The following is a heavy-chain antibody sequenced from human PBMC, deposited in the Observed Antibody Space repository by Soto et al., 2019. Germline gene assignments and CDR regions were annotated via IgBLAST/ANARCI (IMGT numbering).Heavy chain of an antibody. Sequence: SETLSLTCTVSGGSISSSSYYWGWIRQPPGKGLEWIGSIYYSGSTYYNPSLKSRVTISVDTSKNQFSLKLSSVTAADTAVYYCARHLSSIAARRYYYYYYMDVWGKGTTVTVSS. D-gene: IGHD6-6*01. J-gene: IGHJ6*03. CDR1: GGSISSSSYY. CDR3: ARHLSSIAARRYYYYYYMDV. V-gene: IGHV4-39*01. CDR2: IYYSGST.